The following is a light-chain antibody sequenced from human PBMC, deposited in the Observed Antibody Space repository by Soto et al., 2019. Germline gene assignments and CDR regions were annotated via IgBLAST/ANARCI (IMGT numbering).Light chain of an antibody. J-gene: IGKJ1*01. CDR3: QQYESYPCT. CDR2: LGS. Sequence: DIVMTQSPLSLPVTPGEPASISCRSSQSLLHSNGYTYLDWYLQKQGQSPQXXIYLGSNRASGVPVRFSGSGSGTDFTLTITSLKPDDFETYYCQQYESYPCTFGQGTKVDIK. V-gene: IGKV2-28*01. CDR1: QSLLHSNGYTY.